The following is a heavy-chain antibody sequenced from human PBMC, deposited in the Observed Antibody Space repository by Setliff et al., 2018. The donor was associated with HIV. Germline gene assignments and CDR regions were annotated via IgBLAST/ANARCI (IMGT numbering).Heavy chain of an antibody. Sequence: PSETLSLTCTVSGGSVSSGSYYWSWIRQPAGKGLEWIGRIYTSGSTNYNPSLKSRVTISVDTSKNQFSLKLSSVTAADTAVYYCARVHTYCGGDCYSFDYWGQGTLVTVSS. CDR2: IYTSGST. J-gene: IGHJ4*02. V-gene: IGHV4-61*10. D-gene: IGHD2-21*01. CDR3: ARVHTYCGGDCYSFDY. CDR1: GGSVSSGSYY.